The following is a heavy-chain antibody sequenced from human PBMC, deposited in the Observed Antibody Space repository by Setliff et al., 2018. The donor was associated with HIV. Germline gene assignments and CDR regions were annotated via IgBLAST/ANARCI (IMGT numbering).Heavy chain of an antibody. CDR3: ARDKDAIYYGSGSFFYYYYMDV. CDR2: IIPMFGTA. J-gene: IGHJ6*03. V-gene: IGHV1-69*06. Sequence: GASVKVSCKASGGTFSSYAISWVRQAPGQGLEWMGRIIPMFGTANYAQKFQGRVTITADKSTSTAYMELSSLRSEDTAMYYCARDKDAIYYGSGSFFYYYYMDVWGKGTTVTVSS. D-gene: IGHD3-10*01. CDR1: GGTFSSYA.